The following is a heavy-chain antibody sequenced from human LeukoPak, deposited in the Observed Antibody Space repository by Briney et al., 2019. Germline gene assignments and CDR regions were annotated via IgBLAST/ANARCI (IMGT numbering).Heavy chain of an antibody. D-gene: IGHD1-26*01. CDR3: ARVSGWELLIDY. Sequence: PSQTLSLTCTVSGGSISSGGYYWSWIRQHPGKGLEWIGYIYYSGSTYYNPSLKSRVTISVDTSKNQFSLKLSSVTAADTAVYYCARVSGWELLIDYWGQGTLVTVSS. CDR2: IYYSGST. CDR1: GGSISSGGYY. J-gene: IGHJ4*02. V-gene: IGHV4-31*03.